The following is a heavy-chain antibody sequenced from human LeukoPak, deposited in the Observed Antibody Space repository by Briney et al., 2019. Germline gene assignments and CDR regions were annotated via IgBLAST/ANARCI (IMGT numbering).Heavy chain of an antibody. V-gene: IGHV3-33*06. CDR1: GFTFSSYG. CDR2: IWYDGSNK. Sequence: GGSLRLSCAASGFTFSSYGMHWVRQAPGKGLEWVAVIWYDGSNKYYADSVKGRFTISRDNSKNTLYLQMNSLRAEDTAVYYCAKDRDYGEGAFDIWGQGTMVTVSS. CDR3: AKDRDYGEGAFDI. D-gene: IGHD4-17*01. J-gene: IGHJ3*02.